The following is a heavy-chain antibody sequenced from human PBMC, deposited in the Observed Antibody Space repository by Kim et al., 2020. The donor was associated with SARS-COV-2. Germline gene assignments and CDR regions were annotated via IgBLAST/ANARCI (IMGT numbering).Heavy chain of an antibody. Sequence: SQTLSLTCAISGDSVSSNSAAWNWIRQSPSRGLEWLGRTYYRSKWYNDYAVSVKSRITINPDTSKNQFSLQLNSVTPEDTAVYYCARDSSRVAARLVVSGIWFEPWGQGTLVTVSS. J-gene: IGHJ5*02. CDR2: TYYRSKWYN. V-gene: IGHV6-1*01. CDR1: GDSVSSNSAA. CDR3: ARDSSRVAARLVVSGIWFEP. D-gene: IGHD6-6*01.